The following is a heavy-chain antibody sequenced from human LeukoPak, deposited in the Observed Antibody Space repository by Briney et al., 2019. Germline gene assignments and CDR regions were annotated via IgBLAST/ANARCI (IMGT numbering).Heavy chain of an antibody. CDR3: AKGLLGYCTNGVCPFDY. CDR1: GLTFSSSA. J-gene: IGHJ4*02. V-gene: IGHV3-23*01. D-gene: IGHD2-8*01. CDR2: ISGSGGST. Sequence: PGRSLRLSFSASGLTFSSSAIRSGRQAPGNGLEWVSSISGSGGSTYYADSVKGRFTISRDNSKNQLYLQMNSLTAEDTAVYYCAKGLLGYCTNGVCPFDYWGQGTLVTVSS.